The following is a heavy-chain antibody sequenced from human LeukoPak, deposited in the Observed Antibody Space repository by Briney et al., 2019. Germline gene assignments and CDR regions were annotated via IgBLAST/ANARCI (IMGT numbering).Heavy chain of an antibody. J-gene: IGHJ4*02. Sequence: PGGSLRLSCAASGFTFSTSGLGWVRQAPGKGLEWLSYITSSTKTLYMDSVQGRFTISRDNAKNSLYLQMDSLREEDTAVYYCARGYCSSPDCHFARHFEYWGQGKLVTVSS. V-gene: IGHV3-48*02. CDR1: GFTFSTSG. CDR2: ITSSTKTL. D-gene: IGHD2-2*01. CDR3: ARGYCSSPDCHFARHFEY.